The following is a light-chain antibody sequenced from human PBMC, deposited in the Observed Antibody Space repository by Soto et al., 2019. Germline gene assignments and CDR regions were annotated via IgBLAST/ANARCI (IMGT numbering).Light chain of an antibody. Sequence: QSVLPQPPSAYGSPGQSVTISCTGTSSDVGAHNFVSWHQQHPGKAPKLMIYEVSKRPSGVPDRFSGSKSGNTASLTVSGLQAEDEADYYCSSYAGSNNYVFGTGTKVTVL. CDR3: SSYAGSNNYV. CDR2: EVS. CDR1: SSDVGAHNF. J-gene: IGLJ1*01. V-gene: IGLV2-8*01.